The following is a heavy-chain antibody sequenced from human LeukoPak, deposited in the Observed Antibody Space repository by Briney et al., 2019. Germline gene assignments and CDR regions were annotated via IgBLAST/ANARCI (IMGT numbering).Heavy chain of an antibody. Sequence: ASGKGSFKASGYTFTSYGISWVRQAPGQGLQGMGWTIAHNDDTNYAETLGGRLTMTTDIATSRSYMELTTLRSDDTAVSYCARDSDSRNAYFAPWGQGTLVIVSS. D-gene: IGHD1-1*01. CDR2: TIAHNDDT. CDR1: GYTFTSYG. V-gene: IGHV1-18*01. CDR3: ARDSDSRNAYFAP. J-gene: IGHJ4*02.